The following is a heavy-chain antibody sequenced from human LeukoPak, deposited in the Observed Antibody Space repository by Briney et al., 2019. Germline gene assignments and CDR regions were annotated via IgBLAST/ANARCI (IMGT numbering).Heavy chain of an antibody. J-gene: IGHJ4*02. CDR1: GFTFSIYA. CDR3: AKDLRPLY. CDR2: VSGCGDTT. V-gene: IGHV3-23*01. Sequence: GGSLRLSSAASGFTFSIYAMSWVRQAPGKGLEWVSGVSGCGDTTYYADSVKGRFTISRDNSKNTLYLQMNSLRADDTAVYYCAKDLRPLYWGQGTLVTVSS.